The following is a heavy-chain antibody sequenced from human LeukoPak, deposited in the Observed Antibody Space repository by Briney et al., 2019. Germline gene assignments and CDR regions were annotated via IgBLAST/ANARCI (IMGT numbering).Heavy chain of an antibody. CDR2: ISAYNGNT. CDR3: AFYDSSGGPDAFDI. D-gene: IGHD3-22*01. CDR1: GYTFTSYG. J-gene: IGHJ3*02. V-gene: IGHV1-18*01. Sequence: ASVKVSCKASGYTFTSYGISWVRQAPGQGLEWMGWISAYNGNTNYAQKLQGRVTITADESTSTAYMELSSLRSEDTAVYYCAFYDSSGGPDAFDIWGQGTMVTVSS.